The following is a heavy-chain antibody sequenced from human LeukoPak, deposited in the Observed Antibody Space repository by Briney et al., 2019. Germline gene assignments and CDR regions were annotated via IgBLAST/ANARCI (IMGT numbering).Heavy chain of an antibody. Sequence: SETLSLTCAVYGGSFSGYYWSWIRQPPGKGLEWIGEINHSGSTNYNPSLKSRVTISVDTSKNQFSQKLSSVTAADTAVYYCASLHRAGYCSSTSCQTGAFDYWGQGTLVTVSS. J-gene: IGHJ4*02. D-gene: IGHD2-2*01. CDR3: ASLHRAGYCSSTSCQTGAFDY. V-gene: IGHV4-34*01. CDR2: INHSGST. CDR1: GGSFSGYY.